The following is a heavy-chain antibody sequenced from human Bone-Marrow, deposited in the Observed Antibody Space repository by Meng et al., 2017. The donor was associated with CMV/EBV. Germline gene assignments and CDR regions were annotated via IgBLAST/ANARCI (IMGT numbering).Heavy chain of an antibody. CDR1: GFTFDDYT. D-gene: IGHD6-13*01. J-gene: IGHJ2*01. CDR3: AKAAAAGGWGGWYFDL. CDR2: ISWDGGST. V-gene: IGHV3-43*01. Sequence: GEPLTIPCAASGFTFDDYTMHWVRQARGKGLEWVSLISWDGGSTYYADSVKGRFTISRDNSKNSLYLQMNSLRTEDTALYYCAKAAAAGGWGGWYFDLSGRGTLVAASS.